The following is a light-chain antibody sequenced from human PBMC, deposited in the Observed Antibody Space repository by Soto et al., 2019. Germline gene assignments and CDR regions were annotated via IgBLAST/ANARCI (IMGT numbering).Light chain of an antibody. Sequence: DIQRTQSPSTLSASVGDRVTTTCRASQSISSWLAWYQQKPGKAPKLLIYKASTLKSGVPSRFSGSGSGTEFTLTISSLQPDDFATYYCQHYNSYSEAFGQGTKVDIK. CDR3: QHYNSYSEA. CDR2: KAS. V-gene: IGKV1-5*03. CDR1: QSISSW. J-gene: IGKJ1*01.